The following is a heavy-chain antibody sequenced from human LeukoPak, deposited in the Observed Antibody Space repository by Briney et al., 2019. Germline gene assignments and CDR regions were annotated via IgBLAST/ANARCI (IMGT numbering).Heavy chain of an antibody. J-gene: IGHJ4*02. D-gene: IGHD6-19*01. V-gene: IGHV3-43D*03. CDR2: ISWDGGST. CDR1: GFTFDDYA. Sequence: GGSLRLSCAASGFTFDDYAMHWVRQAPGKGLEWVSLISWDGGSTYYADSVKGRFTISRDNSKNSLYLQMNSLRAEDTALYYCAKASSGWNHFDYWGQGTLVTVSS. CDR3: AKASSGWNHFDY.